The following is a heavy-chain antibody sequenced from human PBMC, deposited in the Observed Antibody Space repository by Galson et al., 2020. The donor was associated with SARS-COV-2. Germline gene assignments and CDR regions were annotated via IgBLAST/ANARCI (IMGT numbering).Heavy chain of an antibody. D-gene: IGHD3-10*01. CDR1: AFSLSTRMG. CDR2: IFSNDGK. Sequence: ESGPTLVKHTETLTLTCTVSAFSLSTRMGVSWIRQPPGKALEWLAYIFSNDGKSYSTSLKSSLTISEDTSKSQVVLTMTNMDPADTATYYCARTRTRMLLWLWYYDMDVWCQGTTVTVSS. J-gene: IGHJ6*02. V-gene: IGHV2-26*01. CDR3: ARTRTRMLLWLWYYDMDV.